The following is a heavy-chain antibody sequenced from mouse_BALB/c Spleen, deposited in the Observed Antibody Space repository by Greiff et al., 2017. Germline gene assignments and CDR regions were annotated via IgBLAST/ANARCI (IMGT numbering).Heavy chain of an antibody. CDR3: ARGRGYGNHDPAWFAY. CDR1: GFTFSSYA. J-gene: IGHJ3*01. CDR2: ISSGGST. V-gene: IGHV5-6-5*01. Sequence: EVKLEESGGGLVKPGGSLKLSCAASGFTFSSYAMSWVRQTPEKRLEWVASISSGGSTYYPDSVKGRFTISRDNARNILYLQMSSLRSEDTAMYYCARGRGYGNHDPAWFAYWGQGTLVTVSA. D-gene: IGHD2-1*01.